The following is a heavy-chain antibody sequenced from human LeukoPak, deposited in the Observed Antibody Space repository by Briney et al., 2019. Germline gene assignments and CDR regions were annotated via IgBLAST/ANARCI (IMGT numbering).Heavy chain of an antibody. CDR2: INPYSGDT. D-gene: IGHD6-13*01. V-gene: IGHV1-2*06. Sequence: ASVKVSCKASGYTFTGYHIHWVRQAPGQGLEWMGRINPYSGDTNFAQKFQGRVTMTRDTSITTAYMDLSRLTPGDTAVYFCARDQGSLTRSWYTGYWGQGTQVTVSS. CDR1: GYTFTGYH. J-gene: IGHJ4*02. CDR3: ARDQGSLTRSWYTGY.